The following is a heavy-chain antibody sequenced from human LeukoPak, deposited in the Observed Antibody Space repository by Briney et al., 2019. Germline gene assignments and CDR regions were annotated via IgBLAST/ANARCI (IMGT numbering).Heavy chain of an antibody. CDR1: GGSFSGYY. CDR3: ARSGSSGPPPL. D-gene: IGHD6-19*01. CDR2: INHSGST. V-gene: IGHV4-34*01. Sequence: SETLSLTCAVYGGSFSGYYWNWIRQPPGKGLEWIGEINHSGSTNYNSSLKSRVTISVDTSMNQFSLRLTSVTAADTAVYYCARSGSSGPPPLWGQGTMVTVSS. J-gene: IGHJ3*01.